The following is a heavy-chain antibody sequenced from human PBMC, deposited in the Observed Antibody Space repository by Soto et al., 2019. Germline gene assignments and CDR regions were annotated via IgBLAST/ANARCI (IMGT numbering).Heavy chain of an antibody. J-gene: IGHJ4*02. Sequence: HPGGSLRLSCAASGFTFSSYVLSWVRQAPGKGLEWVSAISGSGGSTYYADSVKGRFTISRDNSKNTLYLQMNSLRAEDTAVYYCAKQHDYDFWSALLDWGQGTLVTVSS. V-gene: IGHV3-23*01. CDR1: GFTFSSYV. CDR2: ISGSGGST. CDR3: AKQHDYDFWSALLD. D-gene: IGHD3-3*01.